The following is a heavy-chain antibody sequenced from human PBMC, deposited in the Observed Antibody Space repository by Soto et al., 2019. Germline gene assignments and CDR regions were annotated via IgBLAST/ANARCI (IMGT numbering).Heavy chain of an antibody. J-gene: IGHJ6*02. CDR3: ARVDLVDDYYYYGMDV. V-gene: IGHV3-48*02. CDR2: ISSSSSTI. CDR1: GFTFSSYS. D-gene: IGHD2-8*02. Sequence: EVQLVESGGGLVQPGGSLRLSCAASGFTFSSYSMNWVRQAPGNGLEWVSYISSSSSTIYYADSVKGRFTISRDNAKNSLYLQMNSLRDEDTAVYYCARVDLVDDYYYYGMDVGGQGSTVTVAS.